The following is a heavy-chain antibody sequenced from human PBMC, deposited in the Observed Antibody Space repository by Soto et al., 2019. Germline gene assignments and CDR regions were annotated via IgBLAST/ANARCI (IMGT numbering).Heavy chain of an antibody. CDR1: GGSFSCHY. CDR3: ARGVTGYSSSWYAY. J-gene: IGHJ4*02. D-gene: IGHD6-13*01. CDR2: INQGGTT. V-gene: IGHV4-34*01. Sequence: SGTLSLTCAVYGGSFSCHYWSWIRQPPGKGLEWIGEINQGGTTNYNPSLKSRVTMSVDTSKNQFSLKLSSVTAADTAVYYCARGVTGYSSSWYAYWGQGTLVTVSS.